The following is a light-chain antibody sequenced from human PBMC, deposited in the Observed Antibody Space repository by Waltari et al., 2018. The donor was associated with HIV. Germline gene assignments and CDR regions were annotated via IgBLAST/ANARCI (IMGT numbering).Light chain of an antibody. CDR3: SSYTSSSTPLVV. CDR2: DVS. Sequence: QSALTQPASVSGSPGQSITISCTGTSSDVGGYNYVSWYQQHPGKAPKLMIYDVSNRPSGVSNRFSGSKSGNTASLTISGLQAEDEADYYCSSYTSSSTPLVVFGGETKLTVL. CDR1: SSDVGGYNY. V-gene: IGLV2-14*03. J-gene: IGLJ2*01.